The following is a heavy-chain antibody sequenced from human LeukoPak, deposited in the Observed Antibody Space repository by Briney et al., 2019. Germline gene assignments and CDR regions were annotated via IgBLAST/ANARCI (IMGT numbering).Heavy chain of an antibody. J-gene: IGHJ4*02. D-gene: IGHD6-13*01. CDR3: AKTRPLDSSSWSHGDY. CDR2: ISGSGDST. CDR1: GFTFSTYA. Sequence: GGSLRLSCAASGFTFSTYAMSWVRQAPGKGLEWVSAISGSGDSTYYGDSVKGRFTISRDNSKNTLYLQMNSLRAEDTAVYYCAKTRPLDSSSWSHGDYWGQGTLVTVSS. V-gene: IGHV3-23*01.